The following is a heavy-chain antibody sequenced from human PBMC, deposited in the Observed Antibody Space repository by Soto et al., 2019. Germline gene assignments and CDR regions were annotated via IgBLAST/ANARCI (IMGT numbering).Heavy chain of an antibody. J-gene: IGHJ4*02. Sequence: GASVKVSCKASGDTFSTYTITWMRQAPGQGLEWMGGIIPRSATSKYAQKFQGRVTITRDTSASTAYMELSSLRSEDTAVYYCARDRARGVLRYFDWLSDPGYWGQGTLVTVSS. CDR1: GDTFSTYT. V-gene: IGHV1-69*05. CDR3: ARDRARGVLRYFDWLSDPGY. D-gene: IGHD3-9*01. CDR2: IIPRSATS.